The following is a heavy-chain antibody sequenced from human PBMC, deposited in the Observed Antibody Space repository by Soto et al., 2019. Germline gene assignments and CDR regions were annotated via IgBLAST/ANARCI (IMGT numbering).Heavy chain of an antibody. CDR3: AKVRYFDWLLPSRFDS. V-gene: IGHV1-18*01. J-gene: IGHJ5*01. Sequence: ASVKLSCKASGSAFTSYGISWVRQSPGQGLEGMRWISAYNGNTNYAQKLQGRVTLTTATSTSTAYKKLRSLRSDDTAVYYCAKVRYFDWLLPSRFDSWGQGTLVTVSS. CDR2: ISAYNGNT. D-gene: IGHD3-9*01. CDR1: GSAFTSYG.